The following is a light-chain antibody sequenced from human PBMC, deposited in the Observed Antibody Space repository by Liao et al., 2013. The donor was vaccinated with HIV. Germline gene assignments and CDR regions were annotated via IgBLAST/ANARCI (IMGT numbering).Light chain of an antibody. Sequence: SYDLTQPPSVSVSPGQTASISCSGDNLGEKSASWYQQKPGQSPVLVIYQDTKRPSGIPERFSGSNYGNTATLTISGTQAMDEADYYCQAWDSSTAVFGAGTKLTVL. CDR2: QDT. CDR3: QAWDSSTAV. V-gene: IGLV3-1*01. J-gene: IGLJ1*01. CDR1: NLGEKS.